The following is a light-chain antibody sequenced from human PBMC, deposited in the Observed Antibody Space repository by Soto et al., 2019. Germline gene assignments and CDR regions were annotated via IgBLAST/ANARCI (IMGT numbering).Light chain of an antibody. V-gene: IGLV2-11*01. CDR3: CLSPGSLTWL. Sequence: QSVLTQPRSVSGSPGQSVTISCTGTSSDVGGYNYVSWYQQHPGKAPKLMIYEVNNRPSGVPDRFSGSKSGSTASLTISGLQAEDEAEYYCCLSPGSLTWLFGGGTKLTVL. CDR2: EVN. CDR1: SSDVGGYNY. J-gene: IGLJ3*02.